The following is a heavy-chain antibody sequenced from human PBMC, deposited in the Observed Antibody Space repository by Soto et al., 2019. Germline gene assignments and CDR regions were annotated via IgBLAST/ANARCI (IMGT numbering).Heavy chain of an antibody. J-gene: IGHJ4*02. Sequence: EVQLLESGGGLVQPGGSLRLSCAASGFTFSSYAMNWVRQAPGKGLEWVSVISGSGGSTYYADSVKGRFTISRDNSKNTLYLQMNSLRAEATAVYYGSRRSSSWYFDYWGQGTLVTVSS. CDR2: ISGSGGST. D-gene: IGHD6-13*01. V-gene: IGHV3-23*01. CDR1: GFTFSSYA. CDR3: SRRSSSWYFDY.